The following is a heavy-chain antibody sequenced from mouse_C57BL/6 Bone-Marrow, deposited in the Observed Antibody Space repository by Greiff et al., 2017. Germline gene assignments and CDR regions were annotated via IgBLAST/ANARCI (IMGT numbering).Heavy chain of an antibody. CDR3: TIERNGYYLYYAMDY. V-gene: IGHV1-5*01. J-gene: IGHJ4*01. Sequence: VQLQQSGTVLARPGASVKMSCKTSGYTFTSYWMHWVKQRPGQGLEWIGAIYPGNSDTSYNQKFKGKAKLTAVTSASTAYMELSSLTNEDSAVYYCTIERNGYYLYYAMDYWGRGTSVTVSS. D-gene: IGHD2-3*01. CDR2: IYPGNSDT. CDR1: GYTFTSYW.